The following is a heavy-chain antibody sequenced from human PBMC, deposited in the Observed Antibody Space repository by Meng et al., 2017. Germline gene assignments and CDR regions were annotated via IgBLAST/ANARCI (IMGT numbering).Heavy chain of an antibody. Sequence: SETLSLTCTVSGGSISSGSYYWSWTRQPAGKGLEWIGRIYTSGSTNYNPSLKSRVTISVDTSKNQFSLKLSSVTAADTAVYYCARVMYSPYYYYYYGMDVWGQGTTVTVSS. J-gene: IGHJ6*02. D-gene: IGHD5-18*01. CDR3: ARVMYSPYYYYYYGMDV. V-gene: IGHV4-61*02. CDR1: GGSISSGSYY. CDR2: IYTSGST.